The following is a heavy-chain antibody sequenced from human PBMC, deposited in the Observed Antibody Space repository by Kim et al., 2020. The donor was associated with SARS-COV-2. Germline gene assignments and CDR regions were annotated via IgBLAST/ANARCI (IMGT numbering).Heavy chain of an antibody. D-gene: IGHD2-2*01. CDR3: ARIVLRAFDS. J-gene: IGHJ4*02. CDR2: T. V-gene: IGHV4-4*02. Sequence: TNYVPSRKSRVTISVDKCKSQFSLNLSSVTAADTAIYYCARIVLRAFDSWGQGTLVTVSS.